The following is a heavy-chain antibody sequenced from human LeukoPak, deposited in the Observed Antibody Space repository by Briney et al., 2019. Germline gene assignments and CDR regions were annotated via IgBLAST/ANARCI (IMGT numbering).Heavy chain of an antibody. Sequence: PSETLSLTCTVSGGSISSGGYYWSWIRQHPGKGLEWIGYIYYSGSTYYNPSLKSRVTISVNTSKNQFSLKLSSVTAADTAVYYCARDRYTVVSWYFDLWGRGTLVTVSS. CDR3: ARDRYTVVSWYFDL. D-gene: IGHD4-23*01. V-gene: IGHV4-31*03. J-gene: IGHJ2*01. CDR2: IYYSGST. CDR1: GGSISSGGYY.